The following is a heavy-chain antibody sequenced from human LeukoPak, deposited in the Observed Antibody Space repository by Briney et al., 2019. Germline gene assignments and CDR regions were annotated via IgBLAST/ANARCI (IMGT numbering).Heavy chain of an antibody. Sequence: SQTLSLTCAISGESVSSNSATWNWIRQSPSRGLEWLGRTYYRSKWFIDYAMSVKSRITVNPDTSKNLFSLQLNSVTPQDTAVYYCARAVFFNTDWWSFDSWGQGTLVTVSS. CDR2: TYYRSKWFI. CDR3: ARAVFFNTDWWSFDS. V-gene: IGHV6-1*01. J-gene: IGHJ4*02. D-gene: IGHD2-8*02. CDR1: GESVSSNSAT.